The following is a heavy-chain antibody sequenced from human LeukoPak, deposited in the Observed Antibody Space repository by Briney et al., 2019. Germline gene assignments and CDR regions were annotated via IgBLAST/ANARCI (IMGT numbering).Heavy chain of an antibody. CDR1: GGSFSGYY. V-gene: IGHV4-34*01. J-gene: IGHJ5*02. CDR3: AIPGYSSSWYGH. CDR2: INHSGST. D-gene: IGHD6-13*01. Sequence: SETLSLTCAVYGGSFSGYYWSWIRQPPGKGLEWIGEINHSGSTNYNPSLKSRVTISVDTSKNQFSLKLSSVTAADTAVYYCAIPGYSSSWYGHWGQGTLVTVSS.